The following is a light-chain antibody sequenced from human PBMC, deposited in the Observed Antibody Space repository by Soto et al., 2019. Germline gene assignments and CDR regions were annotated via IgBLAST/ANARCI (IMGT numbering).Light chain of an antibody. Sequence: EILLTQSPATLSLSPGERATLSYRASQSVSSFLAWYQQKAGQAPRLLIYGASNRATGIPARFSASGTGTDSTLTISDVQPEDFAVYYRHQRQSSARTFAQGTKVDI. CDR2: GAS. V-gene: IGKV3-11*01. CDR3: HQRQSSART. CDR1: QSVSSF. J-gene: IGKJ1*01.